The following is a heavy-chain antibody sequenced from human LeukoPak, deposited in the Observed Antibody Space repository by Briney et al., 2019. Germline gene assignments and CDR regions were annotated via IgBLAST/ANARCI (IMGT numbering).Heavy chain of an antibody. J-gene: IGHJ4*02. CDR1: GYTFTDFG. CDR2: INVYDGNT. Sequence: ASVKVSCKPSGYTFTDFGIAWVRQAPGQGLEWMGWINVYDGNTNSVQKLQGRVTLTRDTSTSTAYMELRSLRYDDTAVYYCARLPQSMAIAGLDYWGPGTLVTVSS. V-gene: IGHV1-18*01. D-gene: IGHD2-15*01. CDR3: ARLPQSMAIAGLDY.